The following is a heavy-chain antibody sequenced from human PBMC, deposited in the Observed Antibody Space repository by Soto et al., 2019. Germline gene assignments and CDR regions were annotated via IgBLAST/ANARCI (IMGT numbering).Heavy chain of an antibody. Sequence: QVQLQESGPGLVKPSQTLSLTCTVSGRSIDNYEYYWTWIRQPPGKGLEWVGYIYYSGRTNYNPSLNSRLTISLDTSKNQFSLRLTSVSAADTAMYYCARDRSNSPDYFDFWGQGTLVTVSS. J-gene: IGHJ4*02. CDR1: GRSIDNYEYY. CDR3: ARDRSNSPDYFDF. V-gene: IGHV4-30-4*01. D-gene: IGHD6-6*01. CDR2: IYYSGRT.